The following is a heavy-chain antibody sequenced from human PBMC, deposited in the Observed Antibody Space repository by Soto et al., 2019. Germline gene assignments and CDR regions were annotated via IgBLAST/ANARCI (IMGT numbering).Heavy chain of an antibody. CDR2: IYYSGST. D-gene: IGHD4-17*01. J-gene: IGHJ4*02. V-gene: IGHV4-59*08. Sequence: TLSLTCTVSGGSISSYYWSWIRQPPGKGLEWIGYIYYSGSTNYNPSLKSRVTISVDTSKNQFSLRLSSVTAADTAVYYCARRYGDCFDYWGQGTLVTVSS. CDR1: GGSISSYY. CDR3: ARRYGDCFDY.